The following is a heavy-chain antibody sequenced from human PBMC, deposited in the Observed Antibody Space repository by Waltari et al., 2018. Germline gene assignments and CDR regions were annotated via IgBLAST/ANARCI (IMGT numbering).Heavy chain of an antibody. Sequence: QVQLQQWCAGLLQPSATLSLTCSCYGGSFSGSYCSWIRQPPGKGLEWIGEINNSGSTNYNPSLKSRGTIAVDTSKTQFSLKLSVVTAADTAVYYGARGSPNWYFDYWGQGTLVTVSS. CDR2: INNSGST. D-gene: IGHD1-1*01. CDR3: ARGSPNWYFDY. CDR1: GGSFSGSY. V-gene: IGHV4-34*01. J-gene: IGHJ4*02.